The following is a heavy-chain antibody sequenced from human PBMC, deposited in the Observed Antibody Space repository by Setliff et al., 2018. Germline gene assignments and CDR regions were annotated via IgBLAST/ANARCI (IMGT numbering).Heavy chain of an antibody. CDR1: GFSYSNCW. D-gene: IGHD3-10*01. CDR2: INPDGSEK. Sequence: LRLSCTASGFSYSNCWVSWVRQAPGKGLEWLASINPDGSEKYYVDSVKGRFTISRDNAKNSLSLQMNSLRTEDTAVYYCFGAGTCSYWGQGTLVTVSS. CDR3: FGAGTCSY. V-gene: IGHV3-7*01. J-gene: IGHJ4*02.